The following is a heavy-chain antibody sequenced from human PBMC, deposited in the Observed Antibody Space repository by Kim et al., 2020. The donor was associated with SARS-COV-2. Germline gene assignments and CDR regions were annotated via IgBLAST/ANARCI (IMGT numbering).Heavy chain of an antibody. CDR2: ISISSSTI. CDR1: GFTLSSYS. V-gene: IGHV3-48*02. Sequence: GGSLRLSCAPSGFTLSSYSMNWVRQAPGKGLEWVSYISISSSTIYYADSVKGRFTISRDNAKNSLFLQMNSLRDEDTAVYYCARVRTVTSYYYYYMDVWGKGTTVTVSS. CDR3: ARVRTVTSYYYYYMDV. J-gene: IGHJ6*03. D-gene: IGHD4-17*01.